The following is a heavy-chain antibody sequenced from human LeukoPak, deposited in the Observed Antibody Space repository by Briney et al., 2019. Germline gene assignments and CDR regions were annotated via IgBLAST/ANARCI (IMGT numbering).Heavy chain of an antibody. CDR1: GGSFSGYC. V-gene: IGHV4-34*01. Sequence: SETLSLTCAVYGGSFSGYCWSWIRQPPGKGREWIGEINHSGSTNYNPSLKSRVTIAVDTSKNQFSLKLSSVTAAETAVYYCARGPPNGHDDSSGYYVPACLDFWGQGTLVTVSS. J-gene: IGHJ4*02. CDR3: ARGPPNGHDDSSGYYVPACLDF. CDR2: INHSGST. D-gene: IGHD3-22*01.